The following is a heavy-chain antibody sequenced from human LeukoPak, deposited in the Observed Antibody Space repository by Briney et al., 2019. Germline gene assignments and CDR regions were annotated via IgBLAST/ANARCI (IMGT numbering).Heavy chain of an antibody. CDR1: GFTFSSYA. J-gene: IGHJ3*02. D-gene: IGHD3-9*01. Sequence: GGSLRLSCAASGFTFSSYAMSWVRQAPGKGLEWVSAISGSGGSTYYADSVKGRFTISRDNSKKTLYLQMNSRRADDTVVYYCTKDDWVLAFDIWGQGTMVTVSS. V-gene: IGHV3-23*01. CDR2: ISGSGGST. CDR3: TKDDWVLAFDI.